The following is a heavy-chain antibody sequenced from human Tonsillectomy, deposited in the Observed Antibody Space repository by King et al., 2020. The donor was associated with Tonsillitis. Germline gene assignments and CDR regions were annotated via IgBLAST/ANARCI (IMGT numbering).Heavy chain of an antibody. CDR2: ISYDGSNK. D-gene: IGHD3-3*01. V-gene: IGHV3-30-3*01. CDR3: ARENVKQITIFGRDDYCYYMDV. J-gene: IGHJ6*03. CDR1: GFTFSSYA. Sequence: QVQLVESGGGVVQPGRSLRLSCAASGFTFSSYAMHWVRQAPGEGVEWVAVISYDGSNKYYADSVKGRFTISRDNSKNTLYLQMNSLRAEDTAVYYCARENVKQITIFGRDDYCYYMDVWGKGTTVTVSS.